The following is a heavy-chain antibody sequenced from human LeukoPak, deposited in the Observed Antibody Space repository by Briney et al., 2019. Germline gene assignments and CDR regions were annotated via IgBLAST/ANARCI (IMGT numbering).Heavy chain of an antibody. J-gene: IGHJ4*02. CDR1: GGSISSGGYY. CDR3: ARGKKWLAQFDY. V-gene: IGHV4-31*03. D-gene: IGHD6-19*01. CDR2: IYYSGST. Sequence: SETLSLTCTVSGGSISSGGYYWSWIRQHPGKGLEWIGYIYYSGSTYYNPSLKSRVTISVDTSKNQFSLKLSSVTAADTAVYYCARGKKWLAQFDYWGQGTLVTVSS.